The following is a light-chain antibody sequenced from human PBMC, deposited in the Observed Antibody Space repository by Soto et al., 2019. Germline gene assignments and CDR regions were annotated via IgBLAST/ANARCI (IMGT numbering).Light chain of an antibody. J-gene: IGKJ1*01. Sequence: DIQMPQSPSTLSASVGERVTITCRASQSIRSWLAWYQQKPGKANKLLIYDASSLESGVPSRFSGSGSGTEFTLTISSLQPDEFATYYCKKYNSYLWTVGKGNKVDIK. V-gene: IGKV1-5*01. CDR3: KKYNSYLWT. CDR1: QSIRSW. CDR2: DAS.